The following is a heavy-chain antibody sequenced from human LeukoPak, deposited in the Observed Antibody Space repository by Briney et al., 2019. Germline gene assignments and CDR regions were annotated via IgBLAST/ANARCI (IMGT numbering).Heavy chain of an antibody. D-gene: IGHD6-19*01. CDR3: AKPRGSGWFPFDY. Sequence: PGGSLRLSCAASGFTFDDYAMDWVRQAPGKGLEWVSLITGDGRNTYYADSVEGRFTLSRENSKHSLYLQMNSLRIEDTAFYYCAKPRGSGWFPFDYWGQGTLVTVSS. V-gene: IGHV3-43*02. CDR1: GFTFDDYA. J-gene: IGHJ4*02. CDR2: ITGDGRNT.